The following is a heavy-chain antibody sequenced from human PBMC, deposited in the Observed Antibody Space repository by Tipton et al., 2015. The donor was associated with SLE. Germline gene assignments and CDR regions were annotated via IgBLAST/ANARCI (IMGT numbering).Heavy chain of an antibody. CDR1: GGSIGSGIYY. CDR3: TRDLYYYDSSGSPYNY. D-gene: IGHD3-22*01. J-gene: IGHJ4*02. V-gene: IGHV4-61*02. CDR2: IYSSVST. Sequence: TLSLTCTVSGGSIGSGIYYWSWIRQPAGKGLEWIGRIYSSVSTNYNPSLKSRVTISVDTSKNQFSLKLNSVTAADTAVYYCTRDLYYYDSSGSPYNYWGQGTLVTVSS.